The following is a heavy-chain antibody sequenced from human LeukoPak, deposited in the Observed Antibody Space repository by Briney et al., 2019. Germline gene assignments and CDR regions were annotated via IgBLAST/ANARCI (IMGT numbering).Heavy chain of an antibody. J-gene: IGHJ4*02. Sequence: SVKVSCKASGGTFSSYAISWVRQAPGQGLEWMGGIIPIFGTANYAQKFQGRVTITADESTSTAYMELSSLRSEDTAVYYCARSFGVVIGHFDYRGQGTLVSVSS. V-gene: IGHV1-69*01. CDR2: IIPIFGTA. CDR1: GGTFSSYA. D-gene: IGHD3-3*01. CDR3: ARSFGVVIGHFDY.